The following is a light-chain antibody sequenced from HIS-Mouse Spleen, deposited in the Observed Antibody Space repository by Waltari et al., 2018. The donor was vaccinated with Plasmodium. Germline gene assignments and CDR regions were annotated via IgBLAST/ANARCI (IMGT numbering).Light chain of an antibody. CDR3: YSTDSSGNHRV. CDR1: ALPKKY. Sequence: SYELTQPPSVSVSPGQTARITCSGDALPKKYAYWYQQKSGQAPVLVIYDDSKRPSGIPERCSGSRSGKMATLTISGDQVEDEADYYCYSTDSSGNHRVFGGGTKLTVL. J-gene: IGLJ3*02. CDR2: DDS. V-gene: IGLV3-10*01.